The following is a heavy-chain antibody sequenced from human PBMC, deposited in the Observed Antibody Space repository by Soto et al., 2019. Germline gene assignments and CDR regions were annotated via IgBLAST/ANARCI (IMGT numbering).Heavy chain of an antibody. CDR1: GYIFTNYD. J-gene: IGHJ4*02. CDR2: MNPNSGNT. Sequence: ASVKVSCKASGYIFTNYDVNWWRQATGQGLEWMGWMNPNSGNTGSAQRFQGRVTMTRDTSITTAYLELGSLTSEDTAVYYCASWAGYSSWGQGTLVTVSS. V-gene: IGHV1-8*02. D-gene: IGHD3-9*01. CDR3: ASWAGYSS.